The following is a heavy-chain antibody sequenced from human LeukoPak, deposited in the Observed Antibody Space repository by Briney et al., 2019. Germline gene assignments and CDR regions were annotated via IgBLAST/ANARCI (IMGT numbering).Heavy chain of an antibody. V-gene: IGHV4-59*01. CDR2: IYYSGST. D-gene: IGHD6-6*01. J-gene: IGHJ4*02. CDR1: GGSFSSYY. Sequence: ASETLSLTCTASGGSFSSYYWNWIRQPPGKGLEWSGYIYYSGSTNYNPSLKSRVIISVDTSKNQFSLKLSSVTAANTAVYYCARGGSRQISSSDFDYWGQGTLVTVSS. CDR3: ARGGSRQISSSDFDY.